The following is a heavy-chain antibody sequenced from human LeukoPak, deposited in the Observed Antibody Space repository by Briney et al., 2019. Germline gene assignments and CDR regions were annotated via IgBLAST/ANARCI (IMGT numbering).Heavy chain of an antibody. V-gene: IGHV1-2*02. D-gene: IGHD3-22*01. CDR2: INPNSGAT. Sequence: ASVKVPCKASGYTFTDYYIQWVRQAPGQGLEWMGWINPNSGATNYAQKLQGRVTMTTDTSTSTAYMELRSLRSDDTAVYYCARDYDSSGLFDYWGQGTLVTVSS. J-gene: IGHJ4*02. CDR3: ARDYDSSGLFDY. CDR1: GYTFTDYY.